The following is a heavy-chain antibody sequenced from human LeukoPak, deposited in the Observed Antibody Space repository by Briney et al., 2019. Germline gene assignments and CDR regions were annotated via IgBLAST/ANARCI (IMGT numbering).Heavy chain of an antibody. Sequence: SETLSLTCAVYGGSFSGYYWSWIRQPPGKGLEWIGYIYYSGSTYYNPSLKSRVTISVDTSKNQFSLKLSSVTAADTAVYYCASSRPGNYYYYYGMDVWGQGTTVTVSS. CDR1: GGSFSGYY. CDR2: IYYSGST. J-gene: IGHJ6*02. V-gene: IGHV4-34*09. CDR3: ASSRPGNYYYYYGMDV.